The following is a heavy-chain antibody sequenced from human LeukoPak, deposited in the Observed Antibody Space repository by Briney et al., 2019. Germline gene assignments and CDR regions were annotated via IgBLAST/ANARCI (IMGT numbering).Heavy chain of an antibody. V-gene: IGHV4-34*01. CDR3: ASLDYGSGSYGGY. CDR2: INHSGST. J-gene: IGHJ4*02. Sequence: SETLSLTCAVYGGSFSGYYWSWIRQPPGKGLEWIGEINHSGSTNYNPSLKSRVTISVDTSKNQFSLKLSSVTAADTAVYYCASLDYGSGSYGGYWGQGTLVTVSS. CDR1: GGSFSGYY. D-gene: IGHD3-10*01.